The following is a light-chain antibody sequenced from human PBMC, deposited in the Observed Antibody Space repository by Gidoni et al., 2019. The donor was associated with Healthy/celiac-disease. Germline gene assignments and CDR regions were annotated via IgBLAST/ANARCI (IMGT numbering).Light chain of an antibody. CDR1: QGISNY. CDR2: AAS. V-gene: IGKV1-8*01. J-gene: IGKJ4*02. CDR3: QQYDNYPLT. Sequence: AIRMTQSPSSLSASTGDRVTITCQASQGISNYLVWYQQKPGKAPKLLIYAASTLESGVPSRFSGSGSGTDFTLTISSLQSEDFATYYCQQYDNYPLTFXGXTKVEIK.